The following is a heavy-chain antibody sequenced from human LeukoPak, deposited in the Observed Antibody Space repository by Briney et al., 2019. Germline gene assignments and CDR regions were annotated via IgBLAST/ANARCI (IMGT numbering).Heavy chain of an antibody. D-gene: IGHD3-3*01. CDR2: IYYSGST. CDR1: GGSICSSSYY. CDR3: ARDGYDFWSGPDRRASLDY. J-gene: IGHJ4*02. V-gene: IGHV4-39*07. Sequence: PSETLSLTCTVSGGSICSSSYYWGWIRQPPGKGLEWIGSIYYSGSTYYDPSLKSRVTISVDTSKNQFSLKLSSVTAADTAVYYCARDGYDFWSGPDRRASLDYWGQGTLVTVSS.